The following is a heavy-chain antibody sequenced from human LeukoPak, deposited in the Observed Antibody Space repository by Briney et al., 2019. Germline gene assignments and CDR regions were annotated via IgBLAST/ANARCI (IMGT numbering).Heavy chain of an antibody. V-gene: IGHV3-23*01. CDR3: AKDSSSSWYYFDF. CDR2: ISDSGGRT. CDR1: GSTLNIFA. D-gene: IGHD6-13*01. Sequence: GGSLRPSWAALGSTLNIFAGTWFRRLPGKGLKWVSSISDSGGRTYHADSVKGRFTISRDNSKNTLYLQMNSLRAEDTAVYYCAKDSSSSWYYFDFWGQGTLVTVSS. J-gene: IGHJ4*02.